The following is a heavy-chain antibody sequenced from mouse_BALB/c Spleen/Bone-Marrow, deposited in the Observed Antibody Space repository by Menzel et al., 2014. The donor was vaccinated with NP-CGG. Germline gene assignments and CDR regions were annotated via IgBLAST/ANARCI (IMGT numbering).Heavy chain of an antibody. CDR3: ASRYDAMDY. Sequence: VHLVESGAELMKPGASVKIPCKATGYTFSSYWIEWVKQRPGHGLEWIGEILPGSGSTDYNEKFKGKATFTADTSSNTAYIQLSSLTSEDSAVYYCASRYDAMDYWGQGTSVTVSS. V-gene: IGHV1-9*01. CDR2: ILPGSGST. CDR1: GYTFSSYW. J-gene: IGHJ4*01.